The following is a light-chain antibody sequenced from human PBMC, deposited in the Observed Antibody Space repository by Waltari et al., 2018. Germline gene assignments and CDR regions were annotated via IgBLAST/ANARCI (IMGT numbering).Light chain of an antibody. Sequence: DIVMTQTPLSLPITPGEPASISCRSSQSLLHSNGNTYLHWYLQKPGQSPQLLIYRGSNRASGFPDRFSGSGSGTDFTLKISKVEAEDVGVYYCVQAIAFPFTFGPGTKLDIK. CDR3: VQAIAFPFT. J-gene: IGKJ3*01. CDR1: QSLLHSNGNTY. CDR2: RGS. V-gene: IGKV2-40*01.